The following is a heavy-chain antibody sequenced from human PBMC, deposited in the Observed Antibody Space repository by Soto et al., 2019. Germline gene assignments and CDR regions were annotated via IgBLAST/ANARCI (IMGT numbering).Heavy chain of an antibody. CDR2: ISYDGSNK. CDR3: ATGYFDWLLSPNFDY. J-gene: IGHJ4*02. CDR1: GFTFSSYG. V-gene: IGHV3-30*03. Sequence: QVQLVESGGGVVQPGRSLRLSCAASGFTFSSYGMHWVRQAPGKGLEWVAVISYDGSNKYYADSVKGRFTISRDNSKNTLCLQMNSLRAEDTAVYYCATGYFDWLLSPNFDYWGQGTLVTVSS. D-gene: IGHD3-9*01.